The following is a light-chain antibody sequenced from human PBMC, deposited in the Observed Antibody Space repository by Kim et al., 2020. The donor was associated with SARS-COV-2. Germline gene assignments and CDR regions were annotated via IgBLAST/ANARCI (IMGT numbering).Light chain of an antibody. CDR2: DNN. CDR1: SSNIGNNY. CDR3: GTWDSSLSAGV. J-gene: IGLJ3*02. Sequence: QPVLTQPPSVSAAPGQKVTISCSGSSSNIGNNYVSWYQQLPGTAPKLLIYDNNKRPSGIPDRFSASKSDTSATLGITGLQTGDEADYYCGTWDSSLSAGVFGGGTQLTVL. V-gene: IGLV1-51*01.